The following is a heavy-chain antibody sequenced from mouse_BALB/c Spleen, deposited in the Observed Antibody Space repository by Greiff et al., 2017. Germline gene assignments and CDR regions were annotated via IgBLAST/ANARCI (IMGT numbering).Heavy chain of an antibody. Sequence: EVNVVESGGGLVKPGGSLKLSCAASGFTFSSYAMSWVRQTPEKRLEWVATISSGGSYTYYPDSVKGRFTISRDNAKNTLYLQMSSLRSEDTAMYYCARQLGLRYFDYWGQGTTLTVSS. V-gene: IGHV5-9-3*01. D-gene: IGHD3-1*01. CDR3: ARQLGLRYFDY. CDR2: ISSGGSYT. CDR1: GFTFSSYA. J-gene: IGHJ2*01.